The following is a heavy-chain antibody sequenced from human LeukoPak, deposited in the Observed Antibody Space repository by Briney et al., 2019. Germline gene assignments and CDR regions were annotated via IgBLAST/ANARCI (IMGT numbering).Heavy chain of an antibody. CDR3: ARRGYSSSWAEFFQH. J-gene: IGHJ1*01. Sequence: SETLSLTCTVSGGSISSSSYYWGWIRQPPGKGLEWIGSIYYSGSTYYNPSLKSRVTISVDTSKNQFSLKLSSVTAADTAVYYCARRGYSSSWAEFFQHWGQGTLVTVSS. CDR1: GGSISSSSYY. V-gene: IGHV4-39*07. CDR2: IYYSGST. D-gene: IGHD6-13*01.